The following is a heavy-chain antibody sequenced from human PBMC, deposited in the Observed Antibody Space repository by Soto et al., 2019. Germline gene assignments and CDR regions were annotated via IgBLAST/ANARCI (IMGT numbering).Heavy chain of an antibody. J-gene: IGHJ4*02. CDR1: GGSISSGGYS. Sequence: SETLSLTCAVSGGSISSGGYSWSWIRQPPGKGLEWIGYIYHSGSTYYNPSLKSRVTISVDRSKNQFSLKLSSVTAADTAVYYCASEAYGDYVFDYWGQGTLVTVSS. V-gene: IGHV4-30-2*01. CDR2: IYHSGST. CDR3: ASEAYGDYVFDY. D-gene: IGHD4-17*01.